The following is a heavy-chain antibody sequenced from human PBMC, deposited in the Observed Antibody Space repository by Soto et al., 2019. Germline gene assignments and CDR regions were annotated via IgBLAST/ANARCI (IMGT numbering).Heavy chain of an antibody. Sequence: SETLSLTCTVSGGSISSGGYYWSWIRQHPGKGLEWIGYIYYSGSTYYNPSLKSRVTISVDTSKNQFSLKLGSVTAADTAVYYCARSDYYDSSGYDYWGQGTLVTSPQ. J-gene: IGHJ4*02. CDR2: IYYSGST. D-gene: IGHD3-22*01. V-gene: IGHV4-31*03. CDR1: GGSISSGGYY. CDR3: ARSDYYDSSGYDY.